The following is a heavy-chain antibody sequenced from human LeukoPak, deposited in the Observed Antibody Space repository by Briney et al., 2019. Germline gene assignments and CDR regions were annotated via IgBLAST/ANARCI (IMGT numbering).Heavy chain of an antibody. V-gene: IGHV1-69*13. CDR1: GGTFSSYA. CDR3: ARGPYCSSTSCCTPHYYYYGMDV. Sequence: SVKVSCKASGGTFSSYAISWVRQAPGQGLEWMGGIIPIFGTANYAQKFQGRVTITADESTSTAYMELSSLRSEDTAVYYCARGPYCSSTSCCTPHYYYYGMDVWGQGTTVTVSS. J-gene: IGHJ6*02. CDR2: IIPIFGTA. D-gene: IGHD2-2*02.